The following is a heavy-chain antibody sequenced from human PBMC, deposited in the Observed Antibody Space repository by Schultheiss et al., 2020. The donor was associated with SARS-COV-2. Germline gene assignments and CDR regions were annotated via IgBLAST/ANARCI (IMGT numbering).Heavy chain of an antibody. CDR3: ARLSGGRYYYGMDV. CDR2: IQPADSET. Sequence: GESLKISCKGSGYSFSSHWIGWVRQMPGKGPEWMGAIQPADSETRYSPSFQGQVTLSADKSISTAYVQLNSLKASDSGMYFCARLSGGRYYYGMDVWGQGTTVTVSS. D-gene: IGHD2-15*01. CDR1: GYSFSSHW. V-gene: IGHV5-51*01. J-gene: IGHJ6*02.